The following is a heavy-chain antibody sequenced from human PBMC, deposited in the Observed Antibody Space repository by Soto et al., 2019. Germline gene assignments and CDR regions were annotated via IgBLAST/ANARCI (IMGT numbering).Heavy chain of an antibody. CDR2: IWYEGSNK. Sequence: QVQLVESGGGVVQPGRSLRPSCAASGFTFSSYGMHWVRQAPGKGLERVAVIWYEGSNKYYADTVKGRYTISRDNSKYSLYVQMKSLRAGDTAVYYCVSSGENFDYWGQGTLVTVSS. CDR1: GFTFSSYG. CDR3: VSSGENFDY. V-gene: IGHV3-33*01. D-gene: IGHD3-22*01. J-gene: IGHJ4*02.